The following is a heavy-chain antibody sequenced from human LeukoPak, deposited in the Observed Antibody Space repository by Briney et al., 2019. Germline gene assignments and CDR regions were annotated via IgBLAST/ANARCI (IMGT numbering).Heavy chain of an antibody. V-gene: IGHV4-61*02. CDR3: AREPHSSGSYSGDAFDI. D-gene: IGHD1-26*01. Sequence: SDTLSLTCTVSGGSISSGSYFWSWIRQPAGKRLEWIGRIYISGSTNYNASLKSRVTISIDTSKNQLSLKLSSVTAADTAVYYCAREPHSSGSYSGDAFDIWGQGTTVTVSS. CDR1: GGSISSGSYF. CDR2: IYISGST. J-gene: IGHJ3*02.